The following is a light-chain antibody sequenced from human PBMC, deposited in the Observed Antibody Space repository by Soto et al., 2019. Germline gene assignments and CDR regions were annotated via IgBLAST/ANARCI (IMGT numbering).Light chain of an antibody. J-gene: IGLJ1*01. V-gene: IGLV2-14*01. Sequence: QSALTQPASVSGSPGQSITISCTGTSSDVGGYDYVSWYQLHPGKAPKLMVFEVSNRPSGVSYGFSGSKSGNTASLTISGLQAEDEADYFCSSYSISTAYLFGTGTQLTVL. CDR2: EVS. CDR3: SSYSISTAYL. CDR1: SSDVGGYDY.